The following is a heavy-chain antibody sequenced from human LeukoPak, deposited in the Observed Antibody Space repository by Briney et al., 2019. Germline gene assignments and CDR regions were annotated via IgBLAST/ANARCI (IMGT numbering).Heavy chain of an antibody. D-gene: IGHD5-18*01. Sequence: PSETLSLTCTVSGGSISSSSYYWGWIRQPPGKGLEWIGNIYYTGSTDYNPSLRSRVTISVDTSKNQFSLKLTSVTAADTAVYYCARQSGRQLWLPLDYWGQGTLVTVSS. J-gene: IGHJ4*02. CDR2: IYYTGST. CDR3: ARQSGRQLWLPLDY. V-gene: IGHV4-39*01. CDR1: GGSISSSSYY.